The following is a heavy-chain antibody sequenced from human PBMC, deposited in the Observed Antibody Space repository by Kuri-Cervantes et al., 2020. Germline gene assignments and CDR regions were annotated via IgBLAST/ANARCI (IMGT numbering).Heavy chain of an antibody. D-gene: IGHD3-10*01. V-gene: IGHV3-30-3*01. CDR1: GYTFTGYY. Sequence: SCKASGYTFTGYYMHWVRQAPGKGLEWVAVISYDGSNKYYADSVKGRFTISRDNSKNTLYLQMNSLRAEDTAVYYCARGGVRGVIDGFDIWGQGTMVTVSS. CDR3: ARGGVRGVIDGFDI. CDR2: ISYDGSNK. J-gene: IGHJ3*02.